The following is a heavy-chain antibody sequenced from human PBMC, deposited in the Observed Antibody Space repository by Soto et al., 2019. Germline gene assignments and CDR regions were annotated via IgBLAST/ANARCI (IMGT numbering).Heavy chain of an antibody. CDR1: GYTFTSYG. CDR2: ISAYNGNT. J-gene: IGHJ6*02. V-gene: IGHV1-18*01. CDR3: ARDRPLYCSSTSCPDADYYYYGMDV. D-gene: IGHD2-2*01. Sequence: ASVKVSCKASGYTFTSYGISWVRQAPGQGLEWMGWISAYNGNTNYAQKLQGRVTMTTDTSTSTAYMELRSLRSDDTAVYYCARDRPLYCSSTSCPDADYYYYGMDVWGQGTTVTVSS.